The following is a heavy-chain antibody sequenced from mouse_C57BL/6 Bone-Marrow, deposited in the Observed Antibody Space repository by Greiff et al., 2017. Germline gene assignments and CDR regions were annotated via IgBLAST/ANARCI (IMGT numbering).Heavy chain of an antibody. D-gene: IGHD2-1*01. CDR3: AREGLLFAWFAY. Sequence: QVQLQQSGAELARPGASVKLSCKASGYTFTSYGISWVKQRTGQGLEWIGEIYPRSGNTYYNEKFKGKATLTADKSSSTAYMELRSLTSEDSAVYFCAREGLLFAWFAYWGQGTLVTVSA. CDR1: GYTFTSYG. J-gene: IGHJ3*01. CDR2: IYPRSGNT. V-gene: IGHV1-81*01.